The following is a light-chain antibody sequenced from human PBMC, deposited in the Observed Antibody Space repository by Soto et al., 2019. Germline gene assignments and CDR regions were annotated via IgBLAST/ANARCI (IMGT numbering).Light chain of an antibody. V-gene: IGKV1-5*03. CDR1: QSISSW. CDR3: QQYNSYSWT. CDR2: KAS. Sequence: DIQMTQSPTSLSASVGERVTITCRANQSISSWLAWYQQKPGKAPNLLIYKASSLQTGVPSRFSGSGSGTEFTLTIGSLQPDDVATYYCQQYNSYSWTFGQGTKVEIK. J-gene: IGKJ1*01.